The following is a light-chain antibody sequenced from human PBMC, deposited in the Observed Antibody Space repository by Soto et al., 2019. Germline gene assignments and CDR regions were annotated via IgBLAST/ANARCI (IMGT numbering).Light chain of an antibody. CDR3: QQYGGSPRT. J-gene: IGKJ1*01. V-gene: IGKV3-20*01. CDR1: QSVGGTF. Sequence: EIVLTQSPGTLSLSPGEGATLSCRASQSVGGTFLAWYQQKGGQDPRLLIHGASNRATGIPDRFSGSGSGTDFTLTISRLEPEDFAVYYCQQYGGSPRTFGQGTKVEVK. CDR2: GAS.